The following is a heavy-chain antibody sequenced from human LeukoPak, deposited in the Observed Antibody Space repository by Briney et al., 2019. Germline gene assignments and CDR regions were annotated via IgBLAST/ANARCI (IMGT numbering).Heavy chain of an antibody. D-gene: IGHD3-10*01. CDR2: VSYDGNNK. V-gene: IGHV3-30*03. Sequence: GGSLRLSCAASGFPFNTYGMHWVRQAPGKGLEWVAVVSYDGNNKYYADSVKGRFTISRDNSKNTLYLQMNSPRAEDTAVYYCARGELLWFGELFRPAADFAYWGQGTLVTVSS. CDR3: ARGELLWFGELFRPAADFAY. CDR1: GFPFNTYG. J-gene: IGHJ4*02.